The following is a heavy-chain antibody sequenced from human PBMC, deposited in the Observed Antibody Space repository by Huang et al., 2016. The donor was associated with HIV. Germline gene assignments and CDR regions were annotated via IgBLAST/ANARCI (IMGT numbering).Heavy chain of an antibody. J-gene: IGHJ4*02. V-gene: IGHV1-18*01. D-gene: IGHD3-10*01. CDR2: ISADNGNT. CDR3: ARPKWFGELDY. CDR1: GYTFTNDG. Sequence: QVQLVQSGAEVKKPGASVKVSCKASGYTFTNDGINWVRQSPGQGLEWMGWISADNGNTNYAQKLQGRATMTTDTATSTAYMELRSLRSDDTAVYYCARPKWFGELDYWGQGTLVTVSS.